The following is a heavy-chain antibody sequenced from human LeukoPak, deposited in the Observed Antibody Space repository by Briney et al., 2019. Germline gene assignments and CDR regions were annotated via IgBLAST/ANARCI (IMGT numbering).Heavy chain of an antibody. V-gene: IGHV3-23*01. D-gene: IGHD3-10*01. CDR3: ANQYGSGSASPFDY. CDR2: ISGSGGST. Sequence: ETLSLTCTVSGGSISSYYWSWVRQAPGKGLEWVSAISGSGGSTYYADSVKGRFTISRDNSKNTLYLQMNSLRAEDTAVYYCANQYGSGSASPFDYWGQGTLVTVSS. CDR1: GGSISSYY. J-gene: IGHJ4*02.